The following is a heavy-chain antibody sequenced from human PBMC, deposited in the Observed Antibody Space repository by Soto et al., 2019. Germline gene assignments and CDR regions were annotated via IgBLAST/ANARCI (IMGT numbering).Heavy chain of an antibody. CDR2: IYWNEDS. CDR3: MYRRHLYDYHGLDV. D-gene: IGHD3-16*01. V-gene: IGHV2-5*01. CDR1: GFSLTSGGVG. J-gene: IGHJ6*02. Sequence: SGPTLVNPTQTLTLTCTFSGFSLTSGGVGVGWIRQPPGRSLEWLAAIYWNEDSRLSPSLESRLTITKDTSKNQVVIIITNMDPVDTATYYCMYRRHLYDYHGLDVWGQGTTVTVSS.